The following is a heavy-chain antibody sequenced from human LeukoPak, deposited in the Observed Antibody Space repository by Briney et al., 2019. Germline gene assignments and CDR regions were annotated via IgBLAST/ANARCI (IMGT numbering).Heavy chain of an antibody. D-gene: IGHD4-17*01. CDR3: ARGRYGDYVAFDY. Sequence: ASVKVSCKASGGTFSGYTISWVRQAPGQGLEWMGRIIPILGIANYAQKFQGRVTITADKSTSTAYMELSSLRSEDTAVYYCARGRYGDYVAFDYWGQGTLVTVSS. CDR1: GGTFSGYT. V-gene: IGHV1-69*02. CDR2: IIPILGIA. J-gene: IGHJ4*02.